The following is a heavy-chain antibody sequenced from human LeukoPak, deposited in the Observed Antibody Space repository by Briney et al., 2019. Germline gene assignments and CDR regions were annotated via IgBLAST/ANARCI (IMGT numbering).Heavy chain of an antibody. J-gene: IGHJ4*02. V-gene: IGHV3-21*01. CDR1: GFTVSSNY. Sequence: GGSLRLSCAASGFTVSSNYMSWVRQAPGKGLEWVSSISSSTSYVYYADSVKGRFTISRDNAKNSLYLQMNSLRAEDTAVYYCARDRNYYGSGSYYIALGYWGQGTLVTVSS. CDR3: ARDRNYYGSGSYYIALGY. D-gene: IGHD3-10*01. CDR2: ISSSTSYV.